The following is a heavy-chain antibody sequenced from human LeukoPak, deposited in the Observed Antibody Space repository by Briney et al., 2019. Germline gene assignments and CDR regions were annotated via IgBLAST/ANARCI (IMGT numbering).Heavy chain of an antibody. CDR1: GFTFSSYA. D-gene: IGHD1-26*01. V-gene: IGHV3-23*01. Sequence: QPGGSLRLSCAASGFTFSSYAMSWVRQASGKGLEWVSSISGSGGITYYADSVKGRFTISRDNSKNTVFLQMNSLRAEDTAVYYCAKDLTGSYDYWGQGTLVTVSS. CDR2: ISGSGGIT. J-gene: IGHJ4*02. CDR3: AKDLTGSYDY.